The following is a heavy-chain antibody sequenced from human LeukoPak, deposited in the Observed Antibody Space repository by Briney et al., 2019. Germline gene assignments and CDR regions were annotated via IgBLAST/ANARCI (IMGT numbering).Heavy chain of an antibody. CDR2: IYPSGTT. V-gene: IGHV4-39*07. J-gene: IGHJ4*02. CDR3: AEREYYDILTGYYPTPH. Sequence: SETLSLTCTVSRASVSSSNYYRGWLRQPPGKGLEWIGTIYPSGTTYYNPSLKSRVTISVDTSKNQFSLKLSSVTAADTAVYYCAEREYYDILTGYYPTPHWGQGTLVTVSS. CDR1: RASVSSSNYY. D-gene: IGHD3-9*01.